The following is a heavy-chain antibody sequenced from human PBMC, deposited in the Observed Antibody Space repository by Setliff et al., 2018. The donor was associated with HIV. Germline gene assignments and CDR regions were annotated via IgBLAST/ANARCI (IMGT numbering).Heavy chain of an antibody. CDR1: GFTFSSYG. D-gene: IGHD3-16*01. V-gene: IGHV3-30*03. Sequence: PGGSLRLSCAASGFTFSSYGMHWVRQAPGKGLERVAVISYDGSNKYYADSVKGRFTISRDNSKNTLYLQMNSLRAEDTAVYYCARPGGHDHKGGWGQGTLVTVSS. CDR2: ISYDGSNK. CDR3: ARPGGHDHKGG. J-gene: IGHJ4*02.